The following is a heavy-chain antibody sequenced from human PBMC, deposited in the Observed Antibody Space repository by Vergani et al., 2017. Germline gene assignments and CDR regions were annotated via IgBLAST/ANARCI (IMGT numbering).Heavy chain of an antibody. J-gene: IGHJ3*02. V-gene: IGHV3-9*01. CDR2: ISWNSGSI. Sequence: EVQLVESGGGLVQPGRSLRLSCAASGFTFDDYAMHWVRHAPGKGLEWVSGISWNSGSIGYADSVKGRFTISRDNAKNSLYLQMNSLRAEDTALYYCAKDIGGWNDGAFDIWGQGTMVTVSS. CDR3: AKDIGGWNDGAFDI. CDR1: GFTFDDYA. D-gene: IGHD1-1*01.